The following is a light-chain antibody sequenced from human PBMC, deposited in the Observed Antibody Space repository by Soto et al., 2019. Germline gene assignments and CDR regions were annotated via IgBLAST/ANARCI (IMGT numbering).Light chain of an antibody. V-gene: IGKV1-5*03. CDR3: QQYNSYWVT. CDR2: KAS. Sequence: DIQMTQSPSTLSASVGDRVTITCRASQSISSWLAWYQQKPGKAPKLLIYKASSLESGVPSRFSVCGSGTEFTLTISSLQPDDFATYYCQQYNSYWVTFGQGTKVEIK. J-gene: IGKJ1*01. CDR1: QSISSW.